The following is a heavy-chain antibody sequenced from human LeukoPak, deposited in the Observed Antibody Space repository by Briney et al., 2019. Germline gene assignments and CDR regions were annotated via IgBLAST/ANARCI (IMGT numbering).Heavy chain of an antibody. Sequence: GGSLRLSCAASGFTFSTYAMSWVRQAPGKGLGWVSAINGIGGSTYYADSVKGRFTISRDNSKNTLYVQMNSLRAEDTAVYYCARDPAKFWSGHDYWGQGTLVTVSS. D-gene: IGHD3-3*01. CDR3: ARDPAKFWSGHDY. CDR2: INGIGGST. J-gene: IGHJ4*02. V-gene: IGHV3-23*01. CDR1: GFTFSTYA.